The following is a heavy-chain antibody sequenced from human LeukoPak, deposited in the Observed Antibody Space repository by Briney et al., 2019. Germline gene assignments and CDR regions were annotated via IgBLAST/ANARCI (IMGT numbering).Heavy chain of an antibody. D-gene: IGHD5-18*01. J-gene: IGHJ4*02. CDR3: TTAAGYNYGQY. Sequence: EGSLRLSCAASGFTFSSYAMSWVRQAPGKGLEWVSALYIGGNTYYADSVRGRFTISRDNSKNTLYLQVNSLRAEDTAIYYCTTAAGYNYGQYWGQGTLVTVSS. CDR2: LYIGGNT. V-gene: IGHV3-23*05. CDR1: GFTFSSYA.